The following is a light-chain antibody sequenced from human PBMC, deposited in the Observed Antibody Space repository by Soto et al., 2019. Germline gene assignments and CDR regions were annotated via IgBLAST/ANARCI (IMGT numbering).Light chain of an antibody. CDR3: QQYNSYSWT. J-gene: IGKJ1*01. CDR2: DAS. Sequence: DIQMTHPPSTLSASVGDRVTITCRASQSISNWLAWYQQKPGKAPKLLIYDASSLESGVPSRFSGSGSGTEFTLTISSLQPDDLATYYCQQYNSYSWTFGQGTKVDIK. V-gene: IGKV1-5*01. CDR1: QSISNW.